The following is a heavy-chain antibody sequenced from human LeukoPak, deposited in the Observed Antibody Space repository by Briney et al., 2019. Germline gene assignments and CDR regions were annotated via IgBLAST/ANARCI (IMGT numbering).Heavy chain of an antibody. Sequence: ASVKVSCKASGYSFTSHYMHWVRQAPGQGLEWLGLINPSGSSTLYAQKFQGRVTMTRDMSTTTDYMELSSLRSEDTAVYYCARAGSITYYYMDVWGKGTTVTISS. CDR1: GYSFTSHY. CDR2: INPSGSST. V-gene: IGHV1-46*01. J-gene: IGHJ6*03. CDR3: ARAGSITYYYMDV. D-gene: IGHD3-10*01.